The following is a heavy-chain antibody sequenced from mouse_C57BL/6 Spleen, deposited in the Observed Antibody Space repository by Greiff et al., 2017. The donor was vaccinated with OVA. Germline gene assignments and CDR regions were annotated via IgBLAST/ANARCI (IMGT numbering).Heavy chain of an antibody. CDR1: GFTFSNYW. D-gene: IGHD1-1*01. CDR3: TSTYGSTNFDY. J-gene: IGHJ2*01. CDR2: IRLKSDNYAT. V-gene: IGHV6-3*01. Sequence: EVKVEESGGGLVQPGGSMKLSCVASGFTFSNYWMNWVRQSPEKGLEWVAQIRLKSDNYATHYAESVKGRFTISRDDSKSSVYLQMNNLRAEDTGIYYCTSTYGSTNFDYWGQGTTLTVSS.